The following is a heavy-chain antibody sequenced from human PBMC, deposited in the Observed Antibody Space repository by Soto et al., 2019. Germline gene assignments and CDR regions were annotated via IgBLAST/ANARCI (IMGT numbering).Heavy chain of an antibody. CDR2: IYYSGST. Sequence: SETLSLTCTVSGGSISSGDYYWSWIRQPPGKGLEWIGYIYYSGSTYYNPSLKSRVTISVDTSKNQFSLKLSSVTAADTAVYYCARASPGEIYFAGFDYWGQGTLVTVSS. CDR3: ARASPGEIYFAGFDY. CDR1: GGSISSGDYY. V-gene: IGHV4-30-4*01. D-gene: IGHD3-9*01. J-gene: IGHJ4*02.